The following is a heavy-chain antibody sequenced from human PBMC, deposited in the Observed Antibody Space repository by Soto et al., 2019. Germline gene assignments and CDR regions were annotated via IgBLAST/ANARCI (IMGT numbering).Heavy chain of an antibody. CDR1: GGSISSGGYY. CDR3: ARDEPGRSYYYYYGMDV. J-gene: IGHJ6*02. Sequence: QVQLQESGPGLVKPSQTLSLTCTVSGGSISSGGYYWSWIRQHPGKGLEWIGCIYYSGSTYYNPYLKRRVTISVETSTIQFPLKLSALTAADTAVYYCARDEPGRSYYYYYGMDVWGQGTTVTVSS. D-gene: IGHD2-8*02. CDR2: IYYSGST. V-gene: IGHV4-31*03.